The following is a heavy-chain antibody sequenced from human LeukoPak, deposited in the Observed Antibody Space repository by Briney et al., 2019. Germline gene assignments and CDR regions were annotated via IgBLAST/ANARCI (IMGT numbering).Heavy chain of an antibody. Sequence: ASVKVSCKASGYTFTSYGISWVRQAPGQGLEWMGWISAYNGNTNYAQKLQGRVTMTTDTSTSTAYMELRSLRSDDTAVYYCARDQRRITMVRGVIPYWGKGTLVTVSS. J-gene: IGHJ4*02. CDR2: ISAYNGNT. V-gene: IGHV1-18*01. CDR1: GYTFTSYG. CDR3: ARDQRRITMVRGVIPY. D-gene: IGHD3-10*01.